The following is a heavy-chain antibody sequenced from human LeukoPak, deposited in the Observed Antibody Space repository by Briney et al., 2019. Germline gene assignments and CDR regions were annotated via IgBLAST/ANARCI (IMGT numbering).Heavy chain of an antibody. Sequence: GGTLRLSCAASGFTFSNSAMNWVRQAPGKGLEWVSAISGSGGSTYYANSVKGRFTISRDNSRNTLYLQMNSLRAEDTAVYYCAKGQVFQCDYWGQGTLVTVSS. D-gene: IGHD2/OR15-2a*01. V-gene: IGHV3-23*01. J-gene: IGHJ4*02. CDR3: AKGQVFQCDY. CDR1: GFTFSNSA. CDR2: ISGSGGST.